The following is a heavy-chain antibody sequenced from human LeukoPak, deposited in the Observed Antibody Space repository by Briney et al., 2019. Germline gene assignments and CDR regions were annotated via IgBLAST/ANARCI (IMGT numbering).Heavy chain of an antibody. D-gene: IGHD2-15*01. V-gene: IGHV1-18*01. Sequence: ASVKVSYKASGYTFTSYGISWVRQAPGQGLEWMGWISAYNGNTNYAQKLQGRVTMTTDTSTSTAYMELRSLRSDDTAVYYCARGAWAVVVAASFDYWGQGTLVTVSS. J-gene: IGHJ4*02. CDR3: ARGAWAVVVAASFDY. CDR1: GYTFTSYG. CDR2: ISAYNGNT.